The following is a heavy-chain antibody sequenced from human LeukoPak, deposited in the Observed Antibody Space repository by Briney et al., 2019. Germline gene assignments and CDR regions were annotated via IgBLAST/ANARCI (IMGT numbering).Heavy chain of an antibody. CDR3: ARGLCSSTSCYLHYYYYYGMDV. CDR1: GYTFISYD. V-gene: IGHV1-8*01. D-gene: IGHD2-2*01. CDR2: MNPNSGNT. Sequence: VASVKVSCKASGYTFISYDINWVRQATGQGLEWMGWMNPNSGNTGYAQKFQGRVTMTRNTSISTAYMELSSLRSEDTAVYYCARGLCSSTSCYLHYYYYYGMDVWGQGTTVTVSS. J-gene: IGHJ6*02.